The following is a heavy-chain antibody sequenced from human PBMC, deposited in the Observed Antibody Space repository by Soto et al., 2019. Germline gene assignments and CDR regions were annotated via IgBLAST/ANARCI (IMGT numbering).Heavy chain of an antibody. CDR2: IRNRGNGYTT. D-gene: IGHD6-25*01. CDR3: ARQPAAGGLDV. V-gene: IGHV3-72*01. CDR1: GFTFSDHY. J-gene: IGHJ6*02. Sequence: EVQLVESGGGLVQPGGSLRLSCTASGFTFSDHYMDWVRQAPGKGLEWVGRIRNRGNGYTTEYAASVKGRFSISRDDSQSSLYLRMNSLKTDDTAVYYCARQPAAGGLDVWGQGTTVTVSS.